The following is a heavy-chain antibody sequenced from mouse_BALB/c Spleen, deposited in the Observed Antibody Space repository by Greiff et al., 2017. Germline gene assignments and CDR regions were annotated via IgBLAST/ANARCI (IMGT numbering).Heavy chain of an antibody. CDR1: GFSLTSYG. Sequence: VKLVESGPGLVAPSQSLSITCTVSGFSLTSYGVSWVRQPPGKGLEWLGVIWGDGSTNYHSALISRLSISKDNSKSQVFLKLNSLQTDDTATYYCAKKFRNRYDDAMDYWGQGTSVTVSS. CDR3: AKKFRNRYDDAMDY. V-gene: IGHV2-3*01. J-gene: IGHJ4*01. D-gene: IGHD2-14*01. CDR2: IWGDGST.